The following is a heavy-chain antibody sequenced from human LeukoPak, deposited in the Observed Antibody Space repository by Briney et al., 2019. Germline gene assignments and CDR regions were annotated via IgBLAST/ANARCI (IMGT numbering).Heavy chain of an antibody. CDR1: GFTFSSYG. CDR2: IRYDGSNK. V-gene: IGHV3-30*02. D-gene: IGHD6-13*01. CDR3: AKGGIAAAGPHYVY. Sequence: PGGSLRLSCAASGFTFSSYGMHWVRQAPGKGLESVAFIRYDGSNKYYADSVKGRFTISRDNSKNTLYLQMNSLRAEDTAVYYCAKGGIAAAGPHYVYWGQGTLVTVSS. J-gene: IGHJ4*02.